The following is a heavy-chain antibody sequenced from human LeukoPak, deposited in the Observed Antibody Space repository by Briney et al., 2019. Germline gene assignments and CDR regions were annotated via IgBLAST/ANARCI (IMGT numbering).Heavy chain of an antibody. CDR3: ASRPFYSTDY. CDR1: GFIFGNFW. CDR2: ISGSGGST. J-gene: IGHJ4*02. D-gene: IGHD4-11*01. Sequence: GGSLRLSCAASGFIFGNFWMTWVRQAPGKGLEWVSAISGSGGSTYYADSVKGRFTVSRDNSKNTLYLQMNSLRAEDTAVYYCASRPFYSTDYWGQGTLVTVSS. V-gene: IGHV3-23*01.